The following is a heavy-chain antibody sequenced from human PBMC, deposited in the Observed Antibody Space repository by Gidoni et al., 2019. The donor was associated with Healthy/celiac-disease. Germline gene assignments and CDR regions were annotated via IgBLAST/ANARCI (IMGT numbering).Heavy chain of an antibody. CDR1: GFTFSSYA. CDR3: ARDAAFVVVPAAGAGAPPRFLEWLLDY. J-gene: IGHJ4*02. Sequence: QVQLVESGGGVVQPGRSLRLSCAASGFTFSSYAMHWVRQAPGQGLEWVAVISYDGSNKYYADSVKGRFTISRDNSKNTLYLQMNSLRAEDTAVYYCARDAAFVVVPAAGAGAPPRFLEWLLDYWGQGTLVTVSS. D-gene: IGHD3-3*01. CDR2: ISYDGSNK. V-gene: IGHV3-30-3*01.